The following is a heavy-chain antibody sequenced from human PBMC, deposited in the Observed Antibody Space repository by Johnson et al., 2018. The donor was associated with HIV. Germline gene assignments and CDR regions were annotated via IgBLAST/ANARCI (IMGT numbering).Heavy chain of an antibody. Sequence: VQLVESGGGLVQPGGSLRLSCAASGFTFSSYWMHWVRQAPGKGLVWVSRINSDGRSTTYAASVKGRFTISRDNAKNTLYLQMNSLRAEDTAVDYCAKTDPSVTQEPFDIWGQGTMVIVSS. V-gene: IGHV3-74*01. CDR1: GFTFSSYW. J-gene: IGHJ3*02. CDR2: INSDGRST. D-gene: IGHD1-26*01. CDR3: AKTDPSVTQEPFDI.